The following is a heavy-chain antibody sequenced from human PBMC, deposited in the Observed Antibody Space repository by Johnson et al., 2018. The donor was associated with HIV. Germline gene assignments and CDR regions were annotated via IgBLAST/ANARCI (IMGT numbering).Heavy chain of an antibody. CDR3: SKDRGVVVTAAPYEAFDI. CDR2: ISNDGSNK. J-gene: IGHJ3*02. V-gene: IGHV3-30*04. D-gene: IGHD2-21*02. CDR1: GLTFSSFA. Sequence: QVQLVESGGGVVQPGTSLRLSCAASGLTFSSFAMHWVRQAPGKGPEWVAVISNDGSNKYYADSVKGRFTISRDNSKNTLYLQMNSLRAEDTALYYCSKDRGVVVTAAPYEAFDIWGQGTMVTVSS.